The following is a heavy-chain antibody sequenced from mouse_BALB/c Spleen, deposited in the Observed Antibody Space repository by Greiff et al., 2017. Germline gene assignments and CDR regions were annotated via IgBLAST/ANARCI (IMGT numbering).Heavy chain of an antibody. Sequence: QVQLKESGAELARPGASVKLSCKASGYTFTSYWMQWVKQRPGQGLEWIGAIYPGDGDTRYTQKFKGKATLTADKSSSTAYMQLSSLASEDSAVYYCARFYGSSVWGQGTTLTVSS. V-gene: IGHV1-87*01. J-gene: IGHJ2*01. CDR2: IYPGDGDT. CDR1: GYTFTSYW. D-gene: IGHD1-1*01. CDR3: ARFYGSSV.